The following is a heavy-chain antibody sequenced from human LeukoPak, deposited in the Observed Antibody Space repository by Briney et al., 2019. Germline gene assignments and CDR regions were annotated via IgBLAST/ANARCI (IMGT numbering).Heavy chain of an antibody. Sequence: ASVKVCCKASGGTFSSYDISWVRQAPGQGLEWMGGIIPIFGTANYAQKFQGRVTITADESTSTAYMKLSSLRSEDTAVYYCARSKDIVVVVAASLNYRGQGTLVTVSS. CDR3: ARSKDIVVVVAASLNY. CDR2: IIPIFGTA. CDR1: GGTFSSYD. J-gene: IGHJ4*02. D-gene: IGHD2-15*01. V-gene: IGHV1-69*13.